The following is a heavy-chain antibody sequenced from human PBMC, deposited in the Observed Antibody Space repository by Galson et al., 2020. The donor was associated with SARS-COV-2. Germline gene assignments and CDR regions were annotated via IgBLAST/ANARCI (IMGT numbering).Heavy chain of an antibody. Sequence: SQTLSLTCTVSGGSISSYYWSWIRQPPGKGLEWIGYIYYSGSTNYNPSLKSRVTISVDTSKNQFSLKLSSVTAADTAVYYCARDSHYYGSGSYDFADWGQGTLVTVSS. V-gene: IGHV4-59*13. CDR2: IYYSGST. J-gene: IGHJ4*02. CDR1: GGSISSYY. CDR3: ARDSHYYGSGSYDFAD. D-gene: IGHD3-10*01.